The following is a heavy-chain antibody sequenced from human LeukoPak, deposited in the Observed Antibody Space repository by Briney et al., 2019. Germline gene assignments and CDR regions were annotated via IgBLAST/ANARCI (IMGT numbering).Heavy chain of an antibody. Sequence: GGSLRLSCAASGFSFSSYWMSWVRQAPGKRLEWVANIKEDGSEKYYVDSVKGRFTISRDNAKKSLYLQMNSLRAEDTAVYYCARDFRYMAPDYWGQGTLVTVSS. CDR2: IKEDGSEK. J-gene: IGHJ4*02. CDR3: ARDFRYMAPDY. D-gene: IGHD5-24*01. V-gene: IGHV3-7*01. CDR1: GFSFSSYW.